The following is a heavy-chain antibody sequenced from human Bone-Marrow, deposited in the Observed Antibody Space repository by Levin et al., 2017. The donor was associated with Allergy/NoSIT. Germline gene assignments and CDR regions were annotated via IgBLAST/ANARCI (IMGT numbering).Heavy chain of an antibody. Sequence: GGSLRLSCAASGILFSSYDMNWVRQAPGKGLEWVSSISAGGNYIYYADSVKGRFTISRDNAKNSFFLQMNSLRAEDTAVYYCASWAMYHYDRSAFDYFYYAMDVWGQGTTVTVSS. V-gene: IGHV3-21*01. CDR3: ASWAMYHYDRSAFDYFYYAMDV. D-gene: IGHD3-22*01. CDR2: ISAGGNYI. CDR1: GILFSSYD. J-gene: IGHJ6*02.